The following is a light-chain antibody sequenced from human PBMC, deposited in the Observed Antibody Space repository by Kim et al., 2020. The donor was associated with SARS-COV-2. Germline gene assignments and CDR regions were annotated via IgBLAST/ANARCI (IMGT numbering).Light chain of an antibody. V-gene: IGKV1-39*01. J-gene: IGKJ4*01. CDR3: QQSYTSPLT. Sequence: ASVGDRVTITCRASQTVSHYLNWYQHKPGKAPKLLIYAASSFPSGVPSRFSGSGSGTDFTLTISSLQPEDFATCYCQQSYTSPLTFGGGTKVDIK. CDR2: AAS. CDR1: QTVSHY.